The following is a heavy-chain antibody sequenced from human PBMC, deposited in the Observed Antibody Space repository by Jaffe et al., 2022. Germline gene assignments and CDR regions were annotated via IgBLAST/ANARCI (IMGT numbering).Heavy chain of an antibody. V-gene: IGHV4-61*02. CDR2: IYTSGST. D-gene: IGHD2-15*01. CDR1: GGSISSGSYY. J-gene: IGHJ6*03. CDR3: ARVGATVAASYYYYYMDV. Sequence: QVQLQESGPGLVKPSQTLSLTCTVSGGSISSGSYYWSWIRQPAGKGLEWIGRIYTSGSTNYNPSLKSRVTISVDTSKNQFSLKLSSVTAADTAVYYCARVGATVAASYYYYYMDVWGKGTTVTVSS.